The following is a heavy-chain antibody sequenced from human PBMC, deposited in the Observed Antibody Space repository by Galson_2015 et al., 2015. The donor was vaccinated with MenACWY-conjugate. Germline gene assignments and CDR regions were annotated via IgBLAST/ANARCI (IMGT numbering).Heavy chain of an antibody. J-gene: IGHJ6*02. CDR2: INSDGSST. Sequence: SLRLSCAASGFIFSSYWMHWVRQAPGKGLVWVSGINSDGSSTRYADSVKGRFTISRDNAKKTLYLQMNSLRAEDTAVYYCARGNYYGMDVWGQGTTVTVSS. CDR3: ARGNYYGMDV. CDR1: GFIFSSYW. V-gene: IGHV3-74*01.